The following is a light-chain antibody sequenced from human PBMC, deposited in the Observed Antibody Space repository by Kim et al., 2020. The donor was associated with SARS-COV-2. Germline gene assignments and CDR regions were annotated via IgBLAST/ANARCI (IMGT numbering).Light chain of an antibody. J-gene: IGKJ1*01. CDR1: QTISTNK. CDR2: GAS. Sequence: SPGERAALSCRASQTISTNKIAWFQQKPGQAPRLLIYGASTRATGISERFSGSGSGTDFTLTIGRLEPEDFAVYSCQQYDSPPRTFGQGTKVDIK. CDR3: QQYDSPPRT. V-gene: IGKV3-20*01.